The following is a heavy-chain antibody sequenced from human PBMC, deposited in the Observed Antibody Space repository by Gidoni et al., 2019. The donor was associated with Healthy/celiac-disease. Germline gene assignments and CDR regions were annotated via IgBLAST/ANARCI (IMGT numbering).Heavy chain of an antibody. CDR2: ISYDGSNK. D-gene: IGHD3-10*01. CDR3: AKGGRKVLLWFGEPDYFDY. J-gene: IGHJ4*02. CDR1: GFTFSSYG. Sequence: QVQLVESGGGVVQPGRSLRLSCAASGFTFSSYGMHWVRQAPGKGLEWVAVISYDGSNKYYADSVKGRFTISRDNSKNTLYLQMNSLRAEDTAVYYCAKGGRKVLLWFGEPDYFDYWGQGTLVTVSS. V-gene: IGHV3-30*18.